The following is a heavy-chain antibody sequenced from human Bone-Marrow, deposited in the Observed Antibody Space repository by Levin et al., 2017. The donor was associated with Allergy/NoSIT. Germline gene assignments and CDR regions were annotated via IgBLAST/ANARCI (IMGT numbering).Heavy chain of an antibody. CDR2: IEPGGTT. D-gene: IGHD3-22*01. J-gene: IGHJ4*02. Sequence: ASVKVSCKASGYPFNNYYIHWVRQAPGRGLEWVGLIEPGGTTRFAQKFQDRITMTRDTSTSTVYMKLSSLRSEDTAVYYCARPIDYYESSAFDYWGQGTLVTVSS. CDR3: ARPIDYYESSAFDY. CDR1: GYPFNNYY. V-gene: IGHV1-46*02.